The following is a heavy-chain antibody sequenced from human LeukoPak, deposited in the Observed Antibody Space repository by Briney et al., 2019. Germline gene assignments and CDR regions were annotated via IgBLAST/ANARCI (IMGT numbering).Heavy chain of an antibody. CDR2: ISGTGSST. CDR1: GFIFNYYG. V-gene: IGHV3-23*01. J-gene: IGHJ4*02. CDR3: AKGDTTWELPHDY. D-gene: IGHD1-26*01. Sequence: PGGSLRLSCAASGFIFNYYGMYWVRQAPGKGLEWVSAISGTGSSTYYADSVKGRFTISRDNSKNTLYLQMNSLRAEDTAVYYCAKGDTTWELPHDYWGQGTLVTVSS.